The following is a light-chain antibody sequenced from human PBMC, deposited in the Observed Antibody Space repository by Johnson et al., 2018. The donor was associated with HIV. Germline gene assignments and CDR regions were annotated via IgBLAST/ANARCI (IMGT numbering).Light chain of an antibody. Sequence: QSVLTQPPSVSAAPGQKVTISCSGSSSNIGNNYVSWYQQLPGTAPKLLIYENNKRPSGVPDRFSDSKSGTSATLGITGLQTGDEADYYCGTWDSSLSAHFVFRSGTKLTVL. CDR2: ENN. J-gene: IGLJ1*01. CDR3: GTWDSSLSAHFV. V-gene: IGLV1-51*02. CDR1: SSNIGNNY.